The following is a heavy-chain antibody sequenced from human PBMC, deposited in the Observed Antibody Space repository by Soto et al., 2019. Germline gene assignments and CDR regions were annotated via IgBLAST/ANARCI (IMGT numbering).Heavy chain of an antibody. CDR1: GYTFTAYY. J-gene: IGHJ6*02. CDR3: ARNMDYYYGPGSGNGHGF. Sequence: QVQLVQSGAEVKEPGDSVRVSCEASGYTFTAYYIHWVRQAPGQGLEWMGWINPKFGDTTHAQDFQGRVSMTRDMSISSVYMELSRLTSDDTAIYYCARNMDYYYGPGSGNGHGFWGQGTTVTVFS. V-gene: IGHV1-2*02. CDR2: INPKFGDT. D-gene: IGHD3-10*01.